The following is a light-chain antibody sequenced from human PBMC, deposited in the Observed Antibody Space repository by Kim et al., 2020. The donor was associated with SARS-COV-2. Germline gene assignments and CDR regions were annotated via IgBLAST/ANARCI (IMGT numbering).Light chain of an antibody. CDR3: HHYNNWPRT. J-gene: IGKJ3*01. CDR1: QSVTNN. Sequence: VSPGERATLSCRASQSVTNNLGWYQQRPGQAPRLLIYSASTRATGIPVRFSGSGSGTEFTLTISSLQSEDFAVYYCHHYNNWPRTFGPGTKVDIK. CDR2: SAS. V-gene: IGKV3-15*01.